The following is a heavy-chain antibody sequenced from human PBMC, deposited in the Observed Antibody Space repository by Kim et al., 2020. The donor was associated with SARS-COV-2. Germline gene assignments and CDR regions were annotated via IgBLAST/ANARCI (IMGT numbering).Heavy chain of an antibody. D-gene: IGHD3-16*01. CDR3: AKGWGSHYYYGMDV. J-gene: IGHJ6*02. V-gene: IGHV3-9*01. CDR1: GFIFGDYA. Sequence: GGSLRLSCAASGFIFGDYAMHWVRQGPGKGLEWVSGMSWNSDAIGYADSVKGRFTISRDNAKNSLYLQMNSLRAEDTALYSCAKGWGSHYYYGMDVWGQGTTVTVSS. CDR2: MSWNSDAI.